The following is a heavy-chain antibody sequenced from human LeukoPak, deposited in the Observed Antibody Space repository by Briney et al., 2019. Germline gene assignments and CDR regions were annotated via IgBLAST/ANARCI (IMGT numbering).Heavy chain of an antibody. Sequence: GGSLRLSCAASGFTFSSYAMSWVRPAPGKGLEWVSAISGSGGSTYYADSVKGRFTISRDNSKNTLYLQMNSLRAEDTAVYYCAKDGLIQLWPEGLRVQPPYFDYWGQGTLVTVSS. CDR3: AKDGLIQLWPEGLRVQPPYFDY. J-gene: IGHJ4*02. CDR2: ISGSGGST. V-gene: IGHV3-23*01. CDR1: GFTFSSYA. D-gene: IGHD5-18*01.